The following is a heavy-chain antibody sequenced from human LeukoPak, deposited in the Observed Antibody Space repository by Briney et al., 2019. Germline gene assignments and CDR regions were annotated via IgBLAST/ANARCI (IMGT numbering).Heavy chain of an antibody. Sequence: SETLSLTCAVYGGSFSGYYWSWIRQPPGKGLEWIGEINHSGSTNYNPSLKSRVTISVDTSKNQFSLKLSSVTAADTAVYYCARGAPPYSKPYNWFGPWGQGTLVTVSS. CDR2: INHSGST. CDR1: GGSFSGYY. V-gene: IGHV4-34*01. CDR3: ARGAPPYSKPYNWFGP. J-gene: IGHJ5*02. D-gene: IGHD4-11*01.